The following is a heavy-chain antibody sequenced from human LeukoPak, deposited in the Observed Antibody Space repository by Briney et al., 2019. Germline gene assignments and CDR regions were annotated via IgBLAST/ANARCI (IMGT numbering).Heavy chain of an antibody. CDR3: ARGGYYYGSGSRNWFDP. CDR2: MNPNSGNT. CDR1: GYTFTNYE. D-gene: IGHD3-10*01. V-gene: IGHV1-8*03. J-gene: IGHJ5*02. Sequence: ASVKVSCKASGYTFTNYEINWLRQATGQGLEWMGWMNPNSGNTGSAQKFQGRVTITRDTSITTVYIELRSLTSEDTAFYYRARGGYYYGSGSRNWFDPWGQGTLVTVSS.